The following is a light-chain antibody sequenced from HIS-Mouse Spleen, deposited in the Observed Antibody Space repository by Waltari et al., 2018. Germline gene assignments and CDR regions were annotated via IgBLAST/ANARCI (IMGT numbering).Light chain of an antibody. Sequence: QSVLTQPPSASGTPGQRVTIPCSGSSSNIGSNYVYWSQQPPGTAPKLPIYRNNQRPSGVPDRFSGSKAGTSASLAISGLRSEDEADYYCAAWDDSLSGPVFGGGTKLTVL. J-gene: IGLJ3*02. CDR1: SSNIGSNY. CDR2: RNN. V-gene: IGLV1-47*01. CDR3: AAWDDSLSGPV.